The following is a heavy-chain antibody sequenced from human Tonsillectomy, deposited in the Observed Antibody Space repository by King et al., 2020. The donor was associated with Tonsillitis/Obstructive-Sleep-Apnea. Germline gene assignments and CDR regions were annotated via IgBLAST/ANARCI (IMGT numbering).Heavy chain of an antibody. CDR3: VRDRRDAVATITGAMDV. CDR2: ISAYTGNT. J-gene: IGHJ6*02. CDR1: GYTFSNYG. Sequence: QVQLVESGAEVKKPGASVKVSCTASGYTFSNYGISWVRQAPGQGLEWMGWISAYTGNTKYAQKLQARVTMTTDTSTSTAYMNMRSLRTGDSAVYYCVRDRRDAVATITGAMDVWGEGTTVTV. D-gene: IGHD5-12*01. V-gene: IGHV1-18*01.